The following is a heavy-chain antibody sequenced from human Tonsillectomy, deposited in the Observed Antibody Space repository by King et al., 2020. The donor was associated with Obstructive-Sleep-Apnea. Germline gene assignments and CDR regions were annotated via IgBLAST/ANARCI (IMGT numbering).Heavy chain of an antibody. CDR3: AGASGYDPLKTDY. J-gene: IGHJ4*02. V-gene: IGHV3-66*01. CDR2: IYGGGGT. CDR1: GFTVNDNY. D-gene: IGHD5-12*01. Sequence: DVQLVESGGGLVQPGGSLRLSCAASGFTVNDNYMTWVRQAPGKGLEWVSLIYGGGGTYYPDSVKGRFSISRDISKNTLYLQMNSLGAADTAVYYCAGASGYDPLKTDYWGQGTLVTVSS.